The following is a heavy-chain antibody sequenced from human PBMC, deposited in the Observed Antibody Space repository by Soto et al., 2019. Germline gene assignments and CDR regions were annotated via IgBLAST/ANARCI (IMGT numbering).Heavy chain of an antibody. D-gene: IGHD6-19*01. J-gene: IGHJ3*02. V-gene: IGHV4-59*08. CDR3: ARHLLHIAVAPDGFEI. Sequence: SETLSLTCTVSGGSISTYYWSWIRQSPGKGLEWIGYIYYTGSTNYNPSLKSPVNISVDTSKNQISLHLTSVTAADTALFYCARHLLHIAVAPDGFEIWGQGTMVTVSS. CDR1: GGSISTYY. CDR2: IYYTGST.